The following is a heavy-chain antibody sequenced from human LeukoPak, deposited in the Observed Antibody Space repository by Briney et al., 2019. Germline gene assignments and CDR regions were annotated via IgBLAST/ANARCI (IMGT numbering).Heavy chain of an antibody. D-gene: IGHD2-2*03. V-gene: IGHV1-46*01. J-gene: IGHJ4*02. Sequence: ASVKVSCTASGYTFTSYYMHWVRQAPGQGLEWMGIINPSGGSTSYAQKFQGRVTMTRDTSTSTVYMELSSLRSEDTAVYYCARDGGLDIVVVPAARPQYYFDYWGQGTLVTVSS. CDR1: GYTFTSYY. CDR3: ARDGGLDIVVVPAARPQYYFDY. CDR2: INPSGGST.